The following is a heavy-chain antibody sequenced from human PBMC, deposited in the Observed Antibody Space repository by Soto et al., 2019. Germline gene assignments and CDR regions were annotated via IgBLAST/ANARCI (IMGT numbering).Heavy chain of an antibody. J-gene: IGHJ4*02. Sequence: GSVEVSRQGSGYTLTRHYIHWVGQAPGQGLEWMGWINPNSGGTNYAQKFQGWVTMTRDTSISTAYMELSRLRSDDTAVYYCARGNIPVGPDYWGQGTLVTVSS. D-gene: IGHD2-2*01. V-gene: IGHV1-2*04. CDR3: ARGNIPVGPDY. CDR1: GYTLTRHY. CDR2: INPNSGGT.